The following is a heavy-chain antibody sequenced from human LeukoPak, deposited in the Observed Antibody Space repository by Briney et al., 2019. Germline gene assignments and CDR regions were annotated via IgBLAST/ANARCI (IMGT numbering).Heavy chain of an antibody. CDR1: GGSLSPYY. D-gene: IGHD1-26*01. Sequence: PSETLSLTCTVSGGSLSPYYWTWIRQPPGKGLEWIGYIYHTGTTRYNPSLNSRVTIPVETSKNQFSLRLNSVTAADTAIYYCARLDSGDHGNIPHWGQGTLVTVSS. V-gene: IGHV4-59*08. CDR2: IYHTGTT. CDR3: ARLDSGDHGNIPH. J-gene: IGHJ1*01.